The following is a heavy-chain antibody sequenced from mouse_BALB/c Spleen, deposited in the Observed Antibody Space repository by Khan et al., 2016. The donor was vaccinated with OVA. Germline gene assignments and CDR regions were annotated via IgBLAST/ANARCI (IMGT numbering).Heavy chain of an antibody. CDR3: ARRNYFGYTFAY. Sequence: QVQLQQSGAELARPGASVKLSCKASGYTFTDYYINWVKQRTGQGLEWIGEISPGSGDTYYNEKFKGKATLTVDKSSSTAYMQLSSLTSEASAVYFCARRNYFGYTFAYWGQVTLVTVS. V-gene: IGHV1-77*01. D-gene: IGHD1-2*01. CDR1: GYTFTDYY. CDR2: ISPGSGDT. J-gene: IGHJ3*01.